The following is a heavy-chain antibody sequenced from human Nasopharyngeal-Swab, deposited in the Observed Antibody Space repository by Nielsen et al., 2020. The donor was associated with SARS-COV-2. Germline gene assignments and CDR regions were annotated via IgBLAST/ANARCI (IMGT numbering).Heavy chain of an antibody. CDR3: AGGYCSGGSCYPTPPYYYYGMDV. CDR1: GFTFSSYS. CDR2: ISSSSSTI. D-gene: IGHD2-15*01. Sequence: GESLKISCAASGFTFSSYSMNWVRQAPGKGLEWVSYISSSSSTIYYADSVKGRFTISRDNAKNSLYLQMNGLRAEDTAVYYCAGGYCSGGSCYPTPPYYYYGMDVWGQGTTVTVSS. V-gene: IGHV3-48*04. J-gene: IGHJ6*02.